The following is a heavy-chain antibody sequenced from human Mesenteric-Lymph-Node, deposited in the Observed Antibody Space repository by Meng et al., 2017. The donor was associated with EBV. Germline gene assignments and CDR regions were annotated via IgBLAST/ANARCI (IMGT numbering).Heavy chain of an antibody. CDR2: ISTNNGNT. D-gene: IGHD1-26*01. V-gene: IGHV1-18*01. CDR1: GYTFTTDG. CDR3: ARDHSGRWNPAY. Sequence: VQRVRSADEVKKPGASVQVSCKASGYTFTTDGISWVRQAPGQGLEWMGWISTNNGNTNYAQKLLGRVTMTTDTSTSTAYMELRSLRSDDTAVYYCARDHSGRWNPAYWGQGTLVTVSS. J-gene: IGHJ4*02.